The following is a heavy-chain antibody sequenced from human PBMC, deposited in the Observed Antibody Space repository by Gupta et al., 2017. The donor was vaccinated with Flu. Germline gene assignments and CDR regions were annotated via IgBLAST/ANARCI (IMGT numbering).Heavy chain of an antibody. CDR2: TWYAGTTK. Sequence: FKFSRYGMHWVRQAPGKGLEWVAVTWYAGTTKDYADFVEGRFTISRDNSKNTLYLQMNSLXDXDTAVYXWARDIGYYHMDACVNGTMVTVSS. J-gene: IGHJ6*03. CDR1: FKFSRYG. CDR3: ARDIGYYHMDA. V-gene: IGHV3-33*04. D-gene: IGHD1-26*01.